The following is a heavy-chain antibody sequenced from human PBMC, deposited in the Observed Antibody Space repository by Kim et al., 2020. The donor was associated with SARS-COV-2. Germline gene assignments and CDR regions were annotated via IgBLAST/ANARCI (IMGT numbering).Heavy chain of an antibody. CDR1: GFSFNFHE. V-gene: IGHV3-48*03. CDR3: ATKLRYFDWLVESAY. J-gene: IGHJ4*02. D-gene: IGHD3-9*01. CDR2: TTNSGNTI. Sequence: GGSLRLSCAASGFSFNFHEMNWVRQTPGKGLEWVSFTTNSGNTIYYADSVKVRFTMSRDNAKNSLYLQMNSLRVEDTGVYYCATKLRYFDWLVESAYWGQGTQVTVSS.